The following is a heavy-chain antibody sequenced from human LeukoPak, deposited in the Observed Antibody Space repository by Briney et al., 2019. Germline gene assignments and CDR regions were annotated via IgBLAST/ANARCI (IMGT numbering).Heavy chain of an antibody. J-gene: IGHJ5*02. Sequence: GGSLRLSCAASGFTFSGYYMSWIRQAPGKWLEWVSYISSSGSTIYYADSVKGRFTISRDNDENSLYLHMNSVRAEDTAVFYFASTYNWKPAYNWFDPWGQGTLVTVSS. D-gene: IGHD1-20*01. V-gene: IGHV3-11*04. CDR3: ASTYNWKPAYNWFDP. CDR2: ISSSGSTI. CDR1: GFTFSGYY.